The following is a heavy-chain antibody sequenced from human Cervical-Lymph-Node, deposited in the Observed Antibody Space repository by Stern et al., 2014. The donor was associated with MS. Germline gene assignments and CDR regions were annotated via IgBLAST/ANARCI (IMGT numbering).Heavy chain of an antibody. CDR1: GFTFGDYA. Sequence: EMQLVESGGGLVQPGRSLRLSCRTSGFTFGDYAVSWFRQAPGKGLQWVSFIRSKTYGGTTDYAASVKGRFTVSRDDSKGIAYLQMNSLKTEDSALYYCRGRLVRGGVFDYWGQGTLVTVSS. J-gene: IGHJ4*02. V-gene: IGHV3-49*03. CDR2: IRSKTYGGTT. D-gene: IGHD3-10*01. CDR3: RGRLVRGGVFDY.